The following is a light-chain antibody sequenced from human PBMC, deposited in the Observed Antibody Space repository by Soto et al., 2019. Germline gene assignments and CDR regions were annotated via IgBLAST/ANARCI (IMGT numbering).Light chain of an antibody. J-gene: IGLJ2*01. CDR3: SSYAGRSLV. V-gene: IGLV2-8*01. CDR2: EVS. CDR1: SSDVGGYNY. Sequence: QSALTQPPSASGSPGQSVTISCTGTSSDVGGYNYVSWYQQHPDKAPKLMIYEVSKRPSGVPDRFSGSKSGNTASLTVSGLQAEDEDDYYCSSYAGRSLVFGGGTKLTVL.